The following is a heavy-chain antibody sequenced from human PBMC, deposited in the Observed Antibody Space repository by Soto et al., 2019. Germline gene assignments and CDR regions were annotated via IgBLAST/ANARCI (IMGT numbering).Heavy chain of an antibody. CDR3: ARQMRGPIPHFGWLSPVAS. J-gene: IGHJ5*02. D-gene: IGHD3-9*01. CDR2: ISHSGDT. V-gene: IGHV4-39*01. CDR1: GDSSTSGDFD. Sequence: PSEPLSLTCTVFGDSSTSGDFDRIWNQKPPGQGNEWIGTISHSGDTFYNPPLKSRLTMSLDASKNQFSLKLTSVTAADAAVYFCARQMRGPIPHFGWLSPVASWGQGTLVTVPS.